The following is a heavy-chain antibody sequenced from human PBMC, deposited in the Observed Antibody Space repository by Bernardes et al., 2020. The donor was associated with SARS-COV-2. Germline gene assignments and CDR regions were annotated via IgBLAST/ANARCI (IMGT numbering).Heavy chain of an antibody. CDR3: AKDQWEGSPYYFDF. Sequence: GGSLRLSCAASGFTFRSYAMNWVRQAPGKVLEWVSTISGYVVTTFYTDSVRGRFTISRDNSKNTVYLQMNSLRADDTAIYYCAKDQWEGSPYYFDFWGQGTLVTVSS. D-gene: IGHD1-26*01. J-gene: IGHJ4*02. CDR2: ISGYVVTT. V-gene: IGHV3-23*01. CDR1: GFTFRSYA.